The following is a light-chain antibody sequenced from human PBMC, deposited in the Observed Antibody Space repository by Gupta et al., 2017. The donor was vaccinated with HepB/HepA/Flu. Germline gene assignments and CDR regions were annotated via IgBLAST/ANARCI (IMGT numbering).Light chain of an antibody. CDR2: LGS. V-gene: IGKV2-28*01. J-gene: IGKJ2*01. CDR3: MQALQTPMYT. CDR1: QRLLHSNGYNY. Sequence: DIVMAQSPLPPPATPVEQASSSCRSSQRLLHSNGYNYVDWYLQKPGQSPQLLIDLGSNRASGVPDRFSGSGSGTDFTLIIIRVEAEDVVVFYCMQALQTPMYTFGQGTKLEIK.